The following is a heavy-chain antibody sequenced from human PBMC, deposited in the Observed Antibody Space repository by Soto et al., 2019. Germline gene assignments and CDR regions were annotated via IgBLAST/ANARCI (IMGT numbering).Heavy chain of an antibody. CDR1: GYTFTGYY. Sequence: ASVKVSCKASGYTFTGYYMHWVRQAPGQGLEWMGWINPNSGGTNYAQKFQGRVTMTRDTSISTAYMELSRLRSDDTAVYYCAREDYYDSSGSPLDYWGQGTLVTVSS. D-gene: IGHD3-22*01. CDR3: AREDYYDSSGSPLDY. V-gene: IGHV1-2*02. J-gene: IGHJ4*02. CDR2: INPNSGGT.